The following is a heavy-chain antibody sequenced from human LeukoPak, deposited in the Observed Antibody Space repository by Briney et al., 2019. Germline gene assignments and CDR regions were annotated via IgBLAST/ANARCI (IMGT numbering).Heavy chain of an antibody. CDR1: GLSFSNAW. CDR3: TTAPSYYNFNSFDY. J-gene: IGHJ4*02. Sequence: MAEGSLRLSCSASGLSFSNAWMSWVRQTPGKGLEWIGRIKSKSDGDSVDYAAPVKGRITISRDDWKNTLFLEMTTLKTEDAGVYFCTTAPSYYNFNSFDYWGQRTVVTVSS. V-gene: IGHV3-15*01. D-gene: IGHD1-1*01. CDR2: IKSKSDGDSV.